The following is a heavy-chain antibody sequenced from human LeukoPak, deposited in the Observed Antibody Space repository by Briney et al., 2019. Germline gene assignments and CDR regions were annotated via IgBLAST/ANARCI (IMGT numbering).Heavy chain of an antibody. J-gene: IGHJ6*03. D-gene: IGHD3-10*01. CDR3: ARGITMVRGVIPYYYYYMDV. CDR1: GFTFSDYY. Sequence: GGSLRLSCAASGFTFSDYYMSWIRQAPGKGLEWVSYISSSESTIYYADSVKGRFTISRDNAKNSLYLQMNSLRAEDTAVYYCARGITMVRGVIPYYYYYMDVWGKGTTVTVSS. CDR2: ISSSESTI. V-gene: IGHV3-11*04.